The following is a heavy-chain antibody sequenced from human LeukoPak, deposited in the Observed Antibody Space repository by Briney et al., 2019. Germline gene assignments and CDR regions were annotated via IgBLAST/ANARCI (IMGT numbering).Heavy chain of an antibody. J-gene: IGHJ6*03. CDR1: GFPFSRYD. D-gene: IGHD1-1*01. Sequence: GGSLRLSCAASGFPFSRYDMSWVRQAPGKGLEWVSGISSSFGRTYYADSVKGRFTISRDDSNDTLYVQMHSLRAEETALYHCARTRDYYYYMDVWDKGSTVTISS. CDR3: ARTRDYYYYMDV. CDR2: ISSSFGRT. V-gene: IGHV3-23*01.